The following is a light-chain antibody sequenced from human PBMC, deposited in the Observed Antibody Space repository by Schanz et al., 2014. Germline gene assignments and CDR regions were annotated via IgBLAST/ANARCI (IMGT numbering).Light chain of an antibody. J-gene: IGLJ3*02. CDR1: SSDVGAYNY. Sequence: QSALTQPASASGSPGQSVTISCTGTSSDVGAYNYVSWYQQHPGKAPKLIISDVTRRPSGVPDRFSGSKSGTSASLAISGLRSEDEADYYCSSYVGSNNWVFGGGTKLTVL. CDR2: DVT. V-gene: IGLV2-8*01. CDR3: SSYVGSNNWV.